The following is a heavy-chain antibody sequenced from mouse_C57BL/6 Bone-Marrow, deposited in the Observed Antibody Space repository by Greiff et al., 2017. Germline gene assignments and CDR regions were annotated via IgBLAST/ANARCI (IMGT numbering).Heavy chain of an antibody. CDR3: ARIRDYGQRYFDV. Sequence: LQESGAELARPGASVKLSGKASGYTFTSYGISWVKQRTGQGLEWIGEIYPRSGNTYYNEKFKGKATLTADKSSSTAYMELRSLTSEDSAVYFCARIRDYGQRYFDVWGTGTTVTVSS. CDR1: GYTFTSYG. CDR2: IYPRSGNT. D-gene: IGHD1-2*01. J-gene: IGHJ1*03. V-gene: IGHV1-81*01.